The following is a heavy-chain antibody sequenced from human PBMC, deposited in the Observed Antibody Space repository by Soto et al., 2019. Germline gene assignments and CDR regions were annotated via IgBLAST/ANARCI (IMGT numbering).Heavy chain of an antibody. D-gene: IGHD6-13*01. CDR1: GGTFSSYA. V-gene: IGHV1-69*01. J-gene: IGHJ5*02. Sequence: QVQLVQSGAEVKKPGSSVKVSCKASGGTFSSYAISWVRQAPGQGLEWMGGIIPIFGTANYAQKFQGRVTITADESTSTAYMELSSLRSEDTAVYYCARAALRPAEAAGINWFDPWGQGTLVTVSS. CDR3: ARAALRPAEAAGINWFDP. CDR2: IIPIFGTA.